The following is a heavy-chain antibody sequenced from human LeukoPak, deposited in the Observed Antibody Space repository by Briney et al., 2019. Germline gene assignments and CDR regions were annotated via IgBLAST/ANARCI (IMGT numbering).Heavy chain of an antibody. CDR1: GYTFTSYD. J-gene: IGHJ4*02. D-gene: IGHD6-13*01. V-gene: IGHV1-8*01. Sequence: ASVKVSCKASGYTFTSYDINWVRQATGQGLEWMGWMNPNSGNTGYAQKFRGRVTMTRNTSISTAYMELSSLRSEDTAVYYCARGRGIAAAGDFDYWGQGTLVTVSS. CDR2: MNPNSGNT. CDR3: ARGRGIAAAGDFDY.